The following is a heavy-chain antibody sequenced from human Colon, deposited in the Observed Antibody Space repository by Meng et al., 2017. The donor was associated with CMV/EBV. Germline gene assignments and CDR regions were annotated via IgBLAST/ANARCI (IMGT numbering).Heavy chain of an antibody. CDR3: VRDFGGPYDY. CDR2: INEDGRTT. Sequence: LSCAASGFSLRSPWMHWVRQAPGKGLVWVSRINEDGRTTNYAGPVRGRFTISRDSAKNTLYLQMDSLRAEDTAVYYCVRDFGGPYDYWGQGSLVTVSS. V-gene: IGHV3-74*01. D-gene: IGHD3-10*01. J-gene: IGHJ4*02. CDR1: GFSLRSPW.